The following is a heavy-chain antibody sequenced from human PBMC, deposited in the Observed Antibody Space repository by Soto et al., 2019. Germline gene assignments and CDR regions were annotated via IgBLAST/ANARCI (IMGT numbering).Heavy chain of an antibody. Sequence: SETLSLTCTVSGGSVSSGGYYWSWIRQHPGKGLEWIGYIYYSGSTYYNPSLKSRVTISVDTSKNQFSLKLSSVTAADTAVYYCAIQKGGYYDSPFDPWGQGTLVTVSS. J-gene: IGHJ5*02. CDR1: GGSVSSGGYY. V-gene: IGHV4-31*03. CDR2: IYYSGST. CDR3: AIQKGGYYDSPFDP. D-gene: IGHD3-3*01.